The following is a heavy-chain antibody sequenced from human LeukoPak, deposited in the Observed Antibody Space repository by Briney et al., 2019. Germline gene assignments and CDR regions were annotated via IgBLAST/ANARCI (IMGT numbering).Heavy chain of an antibody. Sequence: SETLSLACTVSGGSISSYYWSWIRQPPGKGLEWIGYIDYSGSTNYNPSLKSRVTISVDTSKNQFSLKLSSVTAADTAVYYCARLNGGSWGQGTLVTVSS. CDR3: ARLNGGS. J-gene: IGHJ4*02. V-gene: IGHV4-59*08. CDR1: GGSISSYY. CDR2: IDYSGST. D-gene: IGHD3-16*01.